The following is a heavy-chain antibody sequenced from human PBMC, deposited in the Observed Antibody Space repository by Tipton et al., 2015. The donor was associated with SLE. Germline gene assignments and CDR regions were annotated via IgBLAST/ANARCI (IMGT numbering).Heavy chain of an antibody. J-gene: IGHJ6*02. Sequence: SLRLSCAASGFTFSSYGMHWVRQAPGKGLEWVAVISYDGSNKYYADSVKGRFTISRDNSKNTLHLQMNSLRAEDPAVYYCAKALAISSCYPDTTSFRMDVWGQGTTLTVSS. CDR1: GFTFSSYG. D-gene: IGHD6-13*01. CDR2: ISYDGSNK. V-gene: IGHV3-30*18. CDR3: AKALAISSCYPDTTSFRMDV.